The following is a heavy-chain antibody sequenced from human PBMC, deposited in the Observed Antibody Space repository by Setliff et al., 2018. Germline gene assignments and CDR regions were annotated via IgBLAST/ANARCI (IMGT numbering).Heavy chain of an antibody. J-gene: IGHJ4*02. CDR1: GYSISSGYY. CDR2: IYHSGST. D-gene: IGHD3-10*01. Sequence: TLSLTCAVSGYSISSGYYWGWIRQPPGKGLEWIGSIYHSGSTYYNPSLKSRVTISVDTSKNQFSLKLSSVTAADTAVYYCARLWRRIQQIDYWGQGTLVTVS. V-gene: IGHV4-38-2*01. CDR3: ARLWRRIQQIDY.